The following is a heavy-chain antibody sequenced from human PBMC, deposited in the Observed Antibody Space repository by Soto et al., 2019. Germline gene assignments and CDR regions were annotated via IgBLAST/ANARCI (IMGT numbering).Heavy chain of an antibody. Sequence: PGGSLRLSCASSGFTFSSCSMNWVRQAPGKGLEWVSFISGSGDTKYYADSVKGRFTISRDNAKNSLYLQMSSLRDEETAVYYCAKYCSSDVCFDYWGQGTLVTVSS. CDR3: AKYCSSDVCFDY. V-gene: IGHV3-48*02. J-gene: IGHJ4*02. D-gene: IGHD2-8*01. CDR2: ISGSGDTK. CDR1: GFTFSSCS.